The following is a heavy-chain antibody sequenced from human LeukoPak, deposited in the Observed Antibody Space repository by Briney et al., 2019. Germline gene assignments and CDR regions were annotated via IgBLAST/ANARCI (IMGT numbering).Heavy chain of an antibody. CDR1: GVTSSGDW. CDR3: AKDNPIEKVPGLGPGY. D-gene: IGHD2-2*01. CDR2: INSDGSST. Sequence: GGSLRLSCAVSGVTSSGDWIHWVRQVPGKGLVWVSRINSDGSSTAYADSVKGRFTISRDYAENTVYLQMNSLRAEDTAVYYCAKDNPIEKVPGLGPGYWGQGTLVTVSS. V-gene: IGHV3-74*01. J-gene: IGHJ4*02.